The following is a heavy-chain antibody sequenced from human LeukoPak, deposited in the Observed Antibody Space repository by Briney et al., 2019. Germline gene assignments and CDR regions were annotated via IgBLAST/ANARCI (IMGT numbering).Heavy chain of an antibody. Sequence: GGSLRLSCAASKFTFSDYYMSWIRQAPGKGLEWVSYISTSGSTVQYADSVKGRFTISRDNAKNSLYLQMNSLRAEDTAVYYCASEEGGWSDYWGQGTLVTVSS. V-gene: IGHV3-11*04. D-gene: IGHD6-19*01. J-gene: IGHJ4*02. CDR2: ISTSGSTV. CDR3: ASEEGGWSDY. CDR1: KFTFSDYY.